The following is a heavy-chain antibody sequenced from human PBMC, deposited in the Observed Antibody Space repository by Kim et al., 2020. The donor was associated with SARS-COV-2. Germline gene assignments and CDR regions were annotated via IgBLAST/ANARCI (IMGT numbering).Heavy chain of an antibody. CDR3: ARDDRSGSYYEGAYYYYGMDV. V-gene: IGHV1-3*01. D-gene: IGHD1-26*01. Sequence: ASVKVSCKASGYTFTSYAMHWVRQAPGQRLEWMGWINAGNGNTKYSQKFQGRVTITRDTSASTAYMELSSLRSEDTAVYYCARDDRSGSYYEGAYYYYGMDVWGQGTTVTVSS. CDR2: INAGNGNT. CDR1: GYTFTSYA. J-gene: IGHJ6*02.